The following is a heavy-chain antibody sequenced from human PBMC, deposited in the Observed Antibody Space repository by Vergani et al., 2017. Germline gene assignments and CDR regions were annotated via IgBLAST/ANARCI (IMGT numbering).Heavy chain of an antibody. V-gene: IGHV3-7*03. CDR3: AREFRKQVDTAMDGFDP. Sequence: EVQLVESGGGLVQPGGSLRLSCAASGFTFSSYWMSWVRQAPGKGLEWVANIKQDGSEKYYVVSVKGRFTISRDNAKNSLYLQMNSLRAEDTAVYYCAREFRKQVDTAMDGFDPWGQGTLVTVSS. CDR1: GFTFSSYW. D-gene: IGHD5-18*01. J-gene: IGHJ5*02. CDR2: IKQDGSEK.